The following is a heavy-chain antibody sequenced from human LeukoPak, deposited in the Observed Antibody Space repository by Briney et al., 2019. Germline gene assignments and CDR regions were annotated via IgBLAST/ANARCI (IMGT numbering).Heavy chain of an antibody. J-gene: IGHJ5*02. CDR2: ISYDGSNK. D-gene: IGHD3-10*01. CDR1: GFTFSSYA. V-gene: IGHV3-30*01. CDR3: ARDVPTMVRGNNWFDP. Sequence: PGRSLRLSCAASGFTFSSYAMHWLRQAPGKGLEWVAVISYDGSNKYYADSVKGRFTISRDNSKNTLYLQMNSLRAEDTAVYYCARDVPTMVRGNNWFDPWGQGTLVTVSS.